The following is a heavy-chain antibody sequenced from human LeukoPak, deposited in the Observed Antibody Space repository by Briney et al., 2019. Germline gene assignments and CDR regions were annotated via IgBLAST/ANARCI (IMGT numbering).Heavy chain of an antibody. V-gene: IGHV3-20*04. D-gene: IGHD3-10*01. CDR2: INWNGGST. J-gene: IGHJ4*02. CDR1: GFTFDDHG. CDR3: AKDPRMVPRYYFDY. Sequence: GGSLRLSCAASGFTFDDHGMNWVRQAPGKGREWVFGINWNGGSTFYADSVKGRFTISRDNAKNSLYLQMNSLRAEDTALYYCAKDPRMVPRYYFDYWGQGTLVTVSS.